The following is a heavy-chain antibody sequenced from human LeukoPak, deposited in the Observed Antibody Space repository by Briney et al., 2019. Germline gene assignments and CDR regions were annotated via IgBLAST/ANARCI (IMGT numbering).Heavy chain of an antibody. CDR1: GFTFSSYE. J-gene: IGHJ4*02. Sequence: PGGSLSLSCAASGFTFSSYEMNWVRQAPGKGLEWVSKISSSGSAIYYADSVKGRFTISGDNAKSTLYLQMNSLRAEDTAVYYCARGGSLDYWGQGTLVTVSS. D-gene: IGHD6-19*01. V-gene: IGHV3-48*03. CDR2: ISSSGSAI. CDR3: ARGGSLDY.